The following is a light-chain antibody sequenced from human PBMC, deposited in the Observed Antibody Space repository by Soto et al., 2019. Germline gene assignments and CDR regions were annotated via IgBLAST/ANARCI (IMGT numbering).Light chain of an antibody. J-gene: IGKJ3*01. V-gene: IGKV3-15*01. CDR2: GAS. CDR3: QQYNNWPFT. CDR1: QSVSSN. Sequence: EIVMTQSPATLSVSPGERATLSCRASQSVSSNLAWYQQKPGQAPRLLIYGASTRATGLPARFSGSGSGTEFILTISSLQSEDFAVYYCQQYNNWPFTFGPGTKVDIK.